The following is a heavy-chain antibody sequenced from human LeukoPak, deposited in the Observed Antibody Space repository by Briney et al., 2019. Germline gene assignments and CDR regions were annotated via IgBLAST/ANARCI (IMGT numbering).Heavy chain of an antibody. CDR1: GYTFTGNY. Sequence: ASVKVSCKASGYTFTGNYMHMVRHAPGQGHEWMEWINPNSGDTHYAQKFQGRVTMTRDTSINTAYMELSRLRSDDTAVYYCAGDQAFVYCIGCTCYDDYWGQGSLVTVSP. J-gene: IGHJ4*02. D-gene: IGHD2-15*01. CDR2: INPNSGDT. V-gene: IGHV1-2*02. CDR3: AGDQAFVYCIGCTCYDDY.